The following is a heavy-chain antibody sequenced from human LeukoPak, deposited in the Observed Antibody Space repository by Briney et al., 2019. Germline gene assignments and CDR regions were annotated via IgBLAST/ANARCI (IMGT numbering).Heavy chain of an antibody. CDR3: ARHWSSSGWLIDY. Sequence: SETLSLTCTVSGGSISIDYWSWIRQPPGKGLEWIGYISYSGSTNYNPSLKSRVTILKDTSKNQFSLKVSSVTAADTAVYYCARHWSSSGWLIDYWGQGTLVTVSS. CDR2: ISYSGST. D-gene: IGHD6-19*01. J-gene: IGHJ4*02. V-gene: IGHV4-59*08. CDR1: GGSISIDY.